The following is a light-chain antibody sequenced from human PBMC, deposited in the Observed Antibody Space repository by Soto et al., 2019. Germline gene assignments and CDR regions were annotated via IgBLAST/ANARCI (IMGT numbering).Light chain of an antibody. CDR3: QQFKSYRIT. J-gene: IGKJ5*01. Sequence: IQLTQSPSSLSASVGDRVTITCRASQGINNALAWYQQEPGKAPKLLISYASTLESGVPSRFSGSGSGTDFTLTINSLQPEDFAPYFCQQFKSYRITFGQGTRL. V-gene: IGKV1-13*02. CDR2: YAS. CDR1: QGINNA.